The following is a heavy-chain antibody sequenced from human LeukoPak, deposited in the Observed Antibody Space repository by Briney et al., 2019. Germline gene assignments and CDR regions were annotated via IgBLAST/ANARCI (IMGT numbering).Heavy chain of an antibody. V-gene: IGHV3-11*04. CDR3: ARDRGAVTDVFDY. CDR2: IKSSGTTI. CDR1: GFTFSDYY. J-gene: IGHJ4*02. D-gene: IGHD6-19*01. Sequence: GGSLRLSCVASGFTFSDYYMSWIRQAPGKGLEWVSYIKSSGTTIHYADSVKGRFAHSRDNAKNSLYLQMNSLRAEDTAVYYCARDRGAVTDVFDYWGQGTLVTVSS.